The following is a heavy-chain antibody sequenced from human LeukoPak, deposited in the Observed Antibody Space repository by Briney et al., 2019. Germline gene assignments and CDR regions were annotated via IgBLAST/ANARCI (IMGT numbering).Heavy chain of an antibody. Sequence: PSETLSLTCAVYGGSFSGYYWSWIRQPPGKGLEWIGEINHSGSTNYNPSLKSRVTISVDTSKNQFSLKLSSVTAADTAVYYCARGWWQQLNRLDCWGQGTLVTVSS. CDR2: INHSGST. D-gene: IGHD6-13*01. J-gene: IGHJ4*02. CDR1: GGSFSGYY. CDR3: ARGWWQQLNRLDC. V-gene: IGHV4-34*01.